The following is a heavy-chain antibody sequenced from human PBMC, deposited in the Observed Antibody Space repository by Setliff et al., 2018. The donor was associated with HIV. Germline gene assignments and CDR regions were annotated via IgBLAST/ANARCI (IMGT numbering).Heavy chain of an antibody. D-gene: IGHD3-16*01. CDR2: ILYDGSNK. CDR1: GFSFSSYT. V-gene: IGHV3-30*04. J-gene: IGHJ4*02. Sequence: PGGSLRLSCEASGFSFSSYTMNWVRQAPGKGLEWVAVILYDGSNKYYADSVKGRFTISRDNLKKRVYLQMSSLRAEDTAVYFCARDTGHLVYYFDSWGQGTLVTVSS. CDR3: ARDTGHLVYYFDS.